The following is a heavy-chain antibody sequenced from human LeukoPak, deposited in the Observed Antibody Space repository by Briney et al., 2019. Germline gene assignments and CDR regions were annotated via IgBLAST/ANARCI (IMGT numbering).Heavy chain of an antibody. Sequence: GGSLRLSCAASGFTFSSYGMHWVRQAPGKGLEWVAFIRYDGSNKYYADSVKGRFTISRDNSKNTLYLQTNSLRAEDTAVYYCAKELGACSSTSCYRVNYYYYYMDVWGKGTTVTVSS. CDR2: IRYDGSNK. V-gene: IGHV3-30*02. CDR1: GFTFSSYG. D-gene: IGHD2-2*02. J-gene: IGHJ6*03. CDR3: AKELGACSSTSCYRVNYYYYYMDV.